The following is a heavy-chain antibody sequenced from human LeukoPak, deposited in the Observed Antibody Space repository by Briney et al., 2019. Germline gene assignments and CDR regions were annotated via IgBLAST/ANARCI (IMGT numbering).Heavy chain of an antibody. CDR2: IFYSGTT. Sequence: SETLSLTCTVSGGSIRSYYWSWIRQPPGKGLEWVGYIFYSGTTNYNPSLKSRVTISVHTSKNQFSLKLSSVTAADTAVYYCASRKGLRFAFDIWGQGTMVTVSS. D-gene: IGHD4-17*01. V-gene: IGHV4-59*01. CDR1: GGSIRSYY. J-gene: IGHJ3*02. CDR3: ASRKGLRFAFDI.